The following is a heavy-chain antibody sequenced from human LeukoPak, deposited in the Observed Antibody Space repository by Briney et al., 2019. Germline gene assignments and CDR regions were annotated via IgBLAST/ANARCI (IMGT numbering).Heavy chain of an antibody. CDR1: GGSMTHYY. J-gene: IGHJ4*02. V-gene: IGHV4-59*01. Sequence: SETLSLTCIVSGGSMTHYYWSWIRQPPGKGLEWIGYIYYSGSTNYNPSLKSRVTISVDTSKNQFSLKLSSVTAADTAVYYCARDGVGATGYFDYWGQGTLVTVSS. CDR3: ARDGVGATGYFDY. CDR2: IYYSGST. D-gene: IGHD1-26*01.